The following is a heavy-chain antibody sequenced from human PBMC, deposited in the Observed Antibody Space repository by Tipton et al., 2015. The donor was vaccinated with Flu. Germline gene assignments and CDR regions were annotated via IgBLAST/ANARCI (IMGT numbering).Heavy chain of an antibody. CDR1: GYTFTGYC. CDR2: INPNSGVT. Sequence: QSGAEVKRPGASVKVSCKASGYTFTGYCMHWVRQAPGQGLEWMGRINPNSGVTNYAQKFQGRVTLTRDTSISTAFMDLSGLRSDDTAVYYCAREDSSSWSAHYYYYYGLDVWGHGTPVTVSS. J-gene: IGHJ6*02. CDR3: AREDSSSWSAHYYYYYGLDV. V-gene: IGHV1-2*06. D-gene: IGHD6-13*01.